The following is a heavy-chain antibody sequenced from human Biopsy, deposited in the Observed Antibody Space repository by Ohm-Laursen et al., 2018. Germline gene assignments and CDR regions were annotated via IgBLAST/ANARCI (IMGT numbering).Heavy chain of an antibody. CDR3: ATTRSFDN. D-gene: IGHD5-24*01. V-gene: IGHV3-11*01. J-gene: IGHJ4*02. CDR1: GFSFSDYY. Sequence: SLRLSCAASGFSFSDYYMFWVRQAPGKGLEWVSYISSSGRTMYYADSVKGRFTISRDNANKSLYLQMNSLRAEDTAVYYCATTRSFDNWGQGTLVTVSS. CDR2: ISSSGRTM.